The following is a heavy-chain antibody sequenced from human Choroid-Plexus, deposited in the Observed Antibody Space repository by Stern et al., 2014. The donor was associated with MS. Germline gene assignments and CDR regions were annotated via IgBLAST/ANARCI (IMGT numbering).Heavy chain of an antibody. CDR1: GFTFGSCD. CDR3: AKDRQYLTYFFDH. D-gene: IGHD2/OR15-2a*01. CDR2: VTNAGSNK. J-gene: IGHJ5*02. Sequence: QVQLVESGGGLVKPGRPLSLSCAASGFTFGSCDMRWVRQPPGKGLEGGAGVTNAGSNKYYAVSVKGRFTISRDNSQNTLYMQMSSLRPEDTAVYYCAKDRQYLTYFFDHWGQGSLVTVSS. V-gene: IGHV3-30*18.